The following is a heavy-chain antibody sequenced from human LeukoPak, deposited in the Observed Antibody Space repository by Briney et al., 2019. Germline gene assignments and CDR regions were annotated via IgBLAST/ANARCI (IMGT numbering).Heavy chain of an antibody. V-gene: IGHV3-15*01. Sequence: GGSLRLSCAASGFTFSNAWMSWVRQAPGKGLEWVGRIKSKADGGTTDYVAPVKGRFTISRDDSKNTLYLQMNSLKTEDTAVYYCTTDLLRSSGSYWGQGTLVTVSS. D-gene: IGHD1-26*01. J-gene: IGHJ4*02. CDR2: IKSKADGGTT. CDR1: GFTFSNAW. CDR3: TTDLLRSSGSY.